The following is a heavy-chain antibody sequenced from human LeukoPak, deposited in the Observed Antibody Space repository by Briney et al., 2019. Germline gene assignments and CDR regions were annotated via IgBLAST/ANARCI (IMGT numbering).Heavy chain of an antibody. Sequence: GASGKVSCKASGYTFTSYGISGVRQAPGQGLEWRGWISAYNGNTNYAQKLQGRVTVTTDTSTSTGYMELRSLRSDDTAVYYCARRGYYDFWSGPLSYYYYMDVWGKGTTVTVSS. J-gene: IGHJ6*03. V-gene: IGHV1-18*01. D-gene: IGHD3-3*01. CDR3: ARRGYYDFWSGPLSYYYYMDV. CDR1: GYTFTSYG. CDR2: ISAYNGNT.